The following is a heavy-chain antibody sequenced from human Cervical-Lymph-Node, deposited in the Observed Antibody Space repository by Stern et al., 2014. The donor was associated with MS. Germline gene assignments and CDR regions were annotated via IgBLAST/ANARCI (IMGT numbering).Heavy chain of an antibody. CDR3: AHRSSGAYCSGESCYFAH. Sequence: ESGPTLVKPTQTLALTCTFSGFSLSTTRAGVAWIRQPPGKALEWLALLFWDDERRYSPSLKDRLTITKDNSKNQVVLTMTNLDPVDTATYYCAHRSSGAYCSGESCYFAHWGQGALVTVSS. CDR2: LFWDDER. J-gene: IGHJ4*02. D-gene: IGHD2-15*01. CDR1: GFSLSTTRAG. V-gene: IGHV2-5*02.